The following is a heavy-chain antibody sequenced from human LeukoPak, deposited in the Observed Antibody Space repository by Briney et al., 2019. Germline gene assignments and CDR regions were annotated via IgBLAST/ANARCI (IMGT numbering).Heavy chain of an antibody. CDR3: ASVYCSGGSCYPYYYYMDV. Sequence: GASVKVSCKASGGTFSSYAISWVRQAPGQGLEWMGGIIPIFGTANYAQKFQGRVTITADKSTSTAYMELSSLRSEDTAVYYCASVYCSGGSCYPYYYYMDVWGKGTTVTVSS. CDR1: GGTFSSYA. CDR2: IIPIFGTA. J-gene: IGHJ6*03. V-gene: IGHV1-69*06. D-gene: IGHD2-15*01.